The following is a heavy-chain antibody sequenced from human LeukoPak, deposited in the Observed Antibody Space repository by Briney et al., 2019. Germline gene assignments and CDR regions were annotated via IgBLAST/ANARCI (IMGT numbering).Heavy chain of an antibody. CDR1: GGSISSGGYY. CDR3: ARGDYDFWSGYTPINWFDP. J-gene: IGHJ5*02. CDR2: IYYSGST. Sequence: SETLSLTCTVSGGSISSGGYYWSWIRQHPGKGLEWIGYIYYSGSTYYNPSLKSRVTISVDTSKNQFSLKLSSVTAAGTAVYYCARGDYDFWSGYTPINWFDPWGQGTLVTVSS. D-gene: IGHD3-3*01. V-gene: IGHV4-31*03.